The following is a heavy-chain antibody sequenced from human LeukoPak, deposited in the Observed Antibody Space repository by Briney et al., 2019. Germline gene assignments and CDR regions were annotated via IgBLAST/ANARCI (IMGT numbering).Heavy chain of an antibody. V-gene: IGHV4-39*07. CDR3: ARVDGRIAVAGPS. CDR2: FYYSGSS. Sequence: SETLSLTCTVSGGSISSSSYYWAWLRQPPGKGLEWIGSFYYSGSSYYNPSLKSRVTISVDMSKNQFSLKLSSVTAADTAVYYCARVDGRIAVAGPSWGQGTMVTVSS. D-gene: IGHD6-19*01. J-gene: IGHJ3*01. CDR1: GGSISSSSYY.